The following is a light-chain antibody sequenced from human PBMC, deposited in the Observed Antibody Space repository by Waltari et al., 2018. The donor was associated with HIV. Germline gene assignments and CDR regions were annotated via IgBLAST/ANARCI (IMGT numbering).Light chain of an antibody. J-gene: IGLJ2*01. Sequence: QSVLTQPPSVSAAPGQKVTISCSGSSSNIGNHSVSWYQQLPGTAPKLLIYENNKRPSGIPDRFSGSKSGTSATLGITGLQTGDEADYYCGTWDSSLSAVVFGGGTKLTVL. CDR1: SSNIGNHS. CDR2: ENN. V-gene: IGLV1-51*02. CDR3: GTWDSSLSAVV.